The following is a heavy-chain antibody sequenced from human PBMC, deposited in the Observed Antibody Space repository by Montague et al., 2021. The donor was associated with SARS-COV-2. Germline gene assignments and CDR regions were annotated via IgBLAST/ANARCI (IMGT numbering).Heavy chain of an antibody. V-gene: IGHV4-61*02. Sequence: TLSLTCTVSIGSISSGSYYWSWIRQPAGKGLEWIGRIYTSGSTNYNPSLKSRVTISVDTSKNQFSLKLSSVTAADTAVYYCARDGYSSGWNGLHWFDPWGRGTLVTVSS. D-gene: IGHD6-25*01. CDR3: ARDGYSSGWNGLHWFDP. CDR2: IYTSGST. CDR1: IGSISSGSYY. J-gene: IGHJ5*02.